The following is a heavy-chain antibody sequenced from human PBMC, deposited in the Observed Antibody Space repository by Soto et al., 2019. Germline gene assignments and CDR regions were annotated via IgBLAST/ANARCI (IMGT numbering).Heavy chain of an antibody. Sequence: SQTLSLPCTVSGGSISSSSYYWGWIRQPPGKGLEWIGSIYYSGSTYYNPSLKSRVTISVDTSKNQFSLKLSSVTAADTAVYYCASCRGYSGYEPDHFDYWGQGTLVTVSS. CDR3: ASCRGYSGYEPDHFDY. D-gene: IGHD5-12*01. CDR1: GGSISSSSYY. V-gene: IGHV4-39*01. CDR2: IYYSGST. J-gene: IGHJ4*02.